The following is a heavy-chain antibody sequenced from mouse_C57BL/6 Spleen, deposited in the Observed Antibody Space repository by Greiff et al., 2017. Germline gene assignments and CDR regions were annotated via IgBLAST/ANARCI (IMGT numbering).Heavy chain of an antibody. Sequence: EVQLQQSGPGLAKPSQTLSLPCSVTGYYINSDYWNWIRKFPGNKLEYMGYISYSGSTYYNPSLKSCISITRDTSKNQYDLQLTSVTTEDAATYYYARWDYSYAMDYWGQGTSVTVSS. J-gene: IGHJ4*01. V-gene: IGHV3-8*01. CDR3: ARWDYSYAMDY. D-gene: IGHD1-1*01. CDR2: ISYSGST. CDR1: GYYINSDY.